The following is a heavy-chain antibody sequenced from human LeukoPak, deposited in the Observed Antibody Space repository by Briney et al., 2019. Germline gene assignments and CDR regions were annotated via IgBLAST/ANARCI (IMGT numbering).Heavy chain of an antibody. CDR2: INPNSGGT. CDR3: ARDLGIAAAATAFDI. J-gene: IGHJ3*02. V-gene: IGHV1-2*02. D-gene: IGHD6-13*01. Sequence: GASVKVSCKASGYTFTGYYMHWVRQAPGQGLEWMGWINPNSGGTNYAQKFQGRVTMTRDTPISTAYMELSRLRSDDTAVYYCARDLGIAAAATAFDIWGQGTMVTVSS. CDR1: GYTFTGYY.